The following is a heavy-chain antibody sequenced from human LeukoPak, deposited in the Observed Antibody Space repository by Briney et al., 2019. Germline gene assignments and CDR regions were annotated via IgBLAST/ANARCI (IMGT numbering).Heavy chain of an antibody. CDR1: GYTFTSYN. J-gene: IGHJ4*02. CDR3: ARGIAALASNPPLDS. V-gene: IGHV1-18*01. Sequence: ASVKVSCKASGYTFTSYNINWVRQAPGQGLEWMGWVSAHTGNTNYAQKFQGRVTMTTDTSTSTAYMELRSLGSDDTAVYYCARGIAALASNPPLDSWGQGTLVTVSS. CDR2: VSAHTGNT. D-gene: IGHD2-21*01.